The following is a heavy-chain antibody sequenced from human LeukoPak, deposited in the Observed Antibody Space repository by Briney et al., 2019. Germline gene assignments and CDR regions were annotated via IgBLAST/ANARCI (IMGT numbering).Heavy chain of an antibody. CDR2: TSSTGAYI. Sequence: PGGSLRLSCAASGFTFSSYSMNWVRQAPGKGLEWVSFTSSTGAYIYYADSVKGRFTISRDNAKNSLYLQMNSLRAEDTAVYYCARDVGNSSPDSFDYWGQGTLVTVSS. V-gene: IGHV3-21*06. D-gene: IGHD6-6*01. J-gene: IGHJ4*01. CDR1: GFTFSSYS. CDR3: ARDVGNSSPDSFDY.